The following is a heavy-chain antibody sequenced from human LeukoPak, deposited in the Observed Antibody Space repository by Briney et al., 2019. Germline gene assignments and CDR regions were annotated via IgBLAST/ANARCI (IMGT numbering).Heavy chain of an antibody. J-gene: IGHJ4*02. Sequence: SVKVSCKASGGTFSSYAISWVRQAPGQGLEWMGGIIPIFGTANYAQKFQGRVTITADESTSTAYMELSSLRSEDTAVYYCAISYYDFWSGYYYFDYWGQGTLVTVSS. D-gene: IGHD3-3*01. V-gene: IGHV1-69*13. CDR2: IIPIFGTA. CDR3: AISYYDFWSGYYYFDY. CDR1: GGTFSSYA.